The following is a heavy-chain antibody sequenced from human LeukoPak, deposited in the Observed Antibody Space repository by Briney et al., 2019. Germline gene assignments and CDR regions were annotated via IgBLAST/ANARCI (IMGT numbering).Heavy chain of an antibody. CDR3: AREITRGLCSGGSCAGVVGY. V-gene: IGHV4-39*07. D-gene: IGHD2-15*01. J-gene: IGHJ4*02. CDR1: GGSISSSSYY. CDR2: IYYSGST. Sequence: PSETLSLTCTISGGSISSSSYYWGWIRQPPGKGLEWIGSIYYSGSTYYDPSLKSRVTISVGTSKNQFSLKLSSVTAADTAVYYCAREITRGLCSGGSCAGVVGYWGQGTLVTVSS.